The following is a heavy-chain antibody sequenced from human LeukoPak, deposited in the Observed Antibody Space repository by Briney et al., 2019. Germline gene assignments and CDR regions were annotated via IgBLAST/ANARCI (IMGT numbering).Heavy chain of an antibody. CDR3: ARELRGYSYGSVDY. V-gene: IGHV4-34*01. CDR2: INHSGST. Sequence: EASETLSLTCAVYGGSFSGYYWSWVRQPPGKGLEWIGEINHSGSTNYNPSLKSPVTISVDTSKNQFSLKLSSVTAADTAVYYCARELRGYSYGSVDYWGQGTLVTVSS. CDR1: GGSFSGYY. J-gene: IGHJ4*02. D-gene: IGHD5-18*01.